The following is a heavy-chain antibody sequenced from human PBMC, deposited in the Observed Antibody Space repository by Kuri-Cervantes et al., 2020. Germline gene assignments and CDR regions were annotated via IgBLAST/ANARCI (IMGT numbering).Heavy chain of an antibody. CDR3: ARVGYSYATYGMDV. CDR1: GGSISSGGYY. J-gene: IGHJ6*02. CDR2: IYYSGST. Sequence: LRLSCTVSGGSISSGGYYWSWIRQHPGKGLEWIGHIYYSGSTYYNPSLKSRVTISVDTSKNQFSLKLSSVTAADTAVYYCARVGYSYATYGMDVWGQGTTVTVSS. V-gene: IGHV4-31*03. D-gene: IGHD5-18*01.